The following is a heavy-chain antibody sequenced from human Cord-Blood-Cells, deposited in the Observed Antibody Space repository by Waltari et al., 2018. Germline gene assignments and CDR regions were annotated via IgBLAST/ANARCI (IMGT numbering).Heavy chain of an antibody. CDR2: IKQDGSEK. CDR3: ARDSGLTGDAFDI. V-gene: IGHV3-7*01. Sequence: EVQLVESGGGLVQPGGSRILSCAASGLPFRRYWLSWVRQAPGKGLEWVANIKQDGSEKYYVDSVKGRFTISRDNAKNSLYLQMNSLRAEDTAVYYCARDSGLTGDAFDIWGQGTMVTVSS. J-gene: IGHJ3*02. D-gene: IGHD7-27*01. CDR1: GLPFRRYW.